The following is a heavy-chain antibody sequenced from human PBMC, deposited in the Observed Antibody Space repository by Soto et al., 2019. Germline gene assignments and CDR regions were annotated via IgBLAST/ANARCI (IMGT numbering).Heavy chain of an antibody. CDR3: ARDLHYYDSSGYPRVEAFDI. D-gene: IGHD3-22*01. Sequence: QVQLQESGPGLVRPSEILSLTYTVSGGSISRYYWSWIRQPPGKGLEWIGCIYYSGSTNYSPSLKSRVTISVDTSKNQFSLKLSSVTAADTAVYYCARDLHYYDSSGYPRVEAFDIWGQGTMLTVSS. J-gene: IGHJ3*02. CDR1: GGSISRYY. V-gene: IGHV4-59*01. CDR2: IYYSGST.